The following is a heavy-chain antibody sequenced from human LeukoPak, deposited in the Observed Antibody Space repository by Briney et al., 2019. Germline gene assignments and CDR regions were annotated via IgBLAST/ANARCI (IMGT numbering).Heavy chain of an antibody. D-gene: IGHD2-15*01. CDR3: ARDSYRRILTTLGADYTSHLDH. J-gene: IGHJ5*02. CDR1: GYTFNGYY. CDR2: INPNSGAT. V-gene: IGHV1-2*06. Sequence: ASVKVSCKASGYTFNGYYMHWVRQAPGQGLEWMGRINPNSGATKYAQKFEGRVTMTRDTTSNTAYMELSRLRSDDTAVYYCARDSYRRILTTLGADYTSHLDHWGQGTLVTVSS.